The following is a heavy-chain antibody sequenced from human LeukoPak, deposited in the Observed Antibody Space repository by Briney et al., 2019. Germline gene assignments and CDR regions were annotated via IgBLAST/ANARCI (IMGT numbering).Heavy chain of an antibody. CDR3: ARDPKGVRTTMSYTFLDP. CDR1: GGTFSTHG. D-gene: IGHD1-26*01. V-gene: IGHV1-69*13. J-gene: IGHJ5*02. CDR2: IIPFFGTA. Sequence: ASVKVSCKASGGTFSTHGISWVRQAPGQGLEWMGGIIPFFGTANYAPKFQDRVTITADPSTSTVYLDLSSLRSEDTAVYYCARDPKGVRTTMSYTFLDPWGQGTLVTVSS.